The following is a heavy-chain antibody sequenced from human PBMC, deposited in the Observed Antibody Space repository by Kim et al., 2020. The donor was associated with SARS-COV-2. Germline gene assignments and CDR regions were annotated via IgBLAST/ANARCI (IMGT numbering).Heavy chain of an antibody. D-gene: IGHD3-10*01. CDR1: GFSFATYA. V-gene: IGHV3-30*04. Sequence: GGSLRLSCAVSGFSFATYAMYWGRQAPGKGLESVALMSFDGRNIDYADSVKGRFTISRDNSKNTLYLQMNSLRPEDTAMYYCAKDDYGSIDYWGQGTLVT. CDR3: AKDDYGSIDY. J-gene: IGHJ4*02. CDR2: MSFDGRNI.